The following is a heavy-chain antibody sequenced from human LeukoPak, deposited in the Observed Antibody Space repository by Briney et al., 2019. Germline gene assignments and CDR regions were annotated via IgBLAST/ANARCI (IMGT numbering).Heavy chain of an antibody. CDR2: IYSGGGT. Sequence: GGSLRLSCAASGVTVSSACITWVRQTPGRGLEWVSVIYSGGGTYYADSVKGRFTISRDSSKHTLYLQMNSPRAEDTAVYYCARGPKGKYSFDYWGQGTLVTVSS. CDR3: ARGPKGKYSFDY. V-gene: IGHV3-53*01. J-gene: IGHJ4*02. CDR1: GVTVSSAC.